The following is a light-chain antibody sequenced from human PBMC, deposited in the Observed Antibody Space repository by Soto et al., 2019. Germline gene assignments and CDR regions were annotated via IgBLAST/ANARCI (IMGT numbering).Light chain of an antibody. Sequence: EILLTQSPATLSLSPGERATLSCRASQSVSSYLAWYQQKPGQAPRLLIYDASNRATGIPARFSGSGSGTDFTLTIRSLEPEDFAVYYCQQRSNWPPITFGQGTRREIK. CDR3: QQRSNWPPIT. J-gene: IGKJ5*01. V-gene: IGKV3-11*01. CDR1: QSVSSY. CDR2: DAS.